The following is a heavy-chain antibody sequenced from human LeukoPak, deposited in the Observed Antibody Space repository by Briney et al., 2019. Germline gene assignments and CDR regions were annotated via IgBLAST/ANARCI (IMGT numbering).Heavy chain of an antibody. J-gene: IGHJ6*02. V-gene: IGHV3-33*01. D-gene: IGHD3-3*01. CDR2: IWYDGSNK. Sequence: GGSLRLSCAASGFTFSSYGMHWVRQAAGKGLEWAAVIWYDGSNKYYADSVKGRFTISRDNSKNTLYLQMNSLSAEDTAVYYCARDLLNYDFWSGYYYGMDVWGQGTTVTVSS. CDR1: GFTFSSYG. CDR3: ARDLLNYDFWSGYYYGMDV.